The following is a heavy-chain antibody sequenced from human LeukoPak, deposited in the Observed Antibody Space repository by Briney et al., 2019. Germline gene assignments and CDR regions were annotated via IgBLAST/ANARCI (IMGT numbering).Heavy chain of an antibody. D-gene: IGHD6-6*01. CDR2: INPNSGGT. Sequence: GASVKVSFKASVHTFTDYYMHWVRQAPGQGFEWMGWINPNSGGTNYAQKFQGRVTMTRDTSISTAYMELTSLRSDDTAVYYCTRGLSIATRPAYCFDYWGRGTLVTVSS. CDR1: VHTFTDYY. J-gene: IGHJ4*02. CDR3: TRGLSIATRPAYCFDY. V-gene: IGHV1-2*02.